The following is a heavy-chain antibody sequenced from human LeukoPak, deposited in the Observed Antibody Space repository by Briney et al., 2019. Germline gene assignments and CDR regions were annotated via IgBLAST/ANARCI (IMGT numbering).Heavy chain of an antibody. V-gene: IGHV4-59*08. CDR2: NYYSGTT. Sequence: SETLSLTRTVSGGSISSYYWSWIRQPPGKGLEWIGYNYYSGTTTPHPSLKSRVTISVDPSKNQFSLRLTSVTAADTAVYYCARHGGSGSFDYWGQGTLVTVSS. J-gene: IGHJ4*02. D-gene: IGHD3-3*01. CDR1: GGSISSYY. CDR3: ARHGGSGSFDY.